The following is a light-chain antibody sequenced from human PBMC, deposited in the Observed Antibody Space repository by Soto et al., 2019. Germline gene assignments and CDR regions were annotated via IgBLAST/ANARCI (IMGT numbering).Light chain of an antibody. J-gene: IGKJ5*01. CDR2: GAS. Sequence: EIVLTQSPVTLSLSPGERATLSCRASQSVNTYLVWYQQKPGQAPRLLIYGASIRATGIPDRFSGSGSGTDFTLTISRLEPEDFAVFYCQQYGNSPRVTFGQGTRLEN. CDR3: QQYGNSPRVT. CDR1: QSVNTY. V-gene: IGKV3-20*01.